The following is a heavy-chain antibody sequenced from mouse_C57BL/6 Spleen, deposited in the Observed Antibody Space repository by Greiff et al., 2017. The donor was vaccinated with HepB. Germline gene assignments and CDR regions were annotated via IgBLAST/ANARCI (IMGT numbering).Heavy chain of an antibody. Sequence: EVHLVESGPGLVKPSQSLSLTCSVTGYSITSGYYWNWIRQFPGNKLEWMGYISYDGSNNYNPSLKNRISITRDTSKNQFFLKLNSVTTEDTATYYCARGWVYSNLFAYWGQGTLVTVSA. J-gene: IGHJ3*01. CDR3: ARGWVYSNLFAY. CDR2: ISYDGSN. D-gene: IGHD2-5*01. CDR1: GYSITSGYY. V-gene: IGHV3-6*01.